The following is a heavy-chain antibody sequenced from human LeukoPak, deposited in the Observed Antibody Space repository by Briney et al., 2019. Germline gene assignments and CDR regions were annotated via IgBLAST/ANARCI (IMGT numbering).Heavy chain of an antibody. Sequence: KPSETLSLPCTISDASIRVYYWSWIRQPPGKGLECIGYIYISGSPNYNPPLQSRVTISVDTTKNQFYLNLSSVPAADTAVYYCARHGVVVPSAMYYYYMDVWGKGTTVSVS. CDR3: ARHGVVVPSAMYYYYMDV. J-gene: IGHJ6*03. D-gene: IGHD2-2*01. V-gene: IGHV4-4*09. CDR1: DASIRVYY. CDR2: IYISGSP.